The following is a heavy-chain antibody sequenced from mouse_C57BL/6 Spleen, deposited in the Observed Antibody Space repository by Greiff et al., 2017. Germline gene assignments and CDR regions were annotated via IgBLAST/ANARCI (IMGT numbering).Heavy chain of an antibody. CDR1: GYTFTSYW. V-gene: IGHV1-55*01. J-gene: IGHJ2*01. D-gene: IGHD2-5*01. CDR2: IYPGSGST. Sequence: QVQPQQPGAELVKPGASVKMSCKASGYTFTSYWITWVKQRPGQGLAWIGDIYPGSGSTNYNEKFKSKATLTVDTSSSTAYMQLISLTSEDSAVYYCARGTYYSNLYYFDYWGQGTTLTVSS. CDR3: ARGTYYSNLYYFDY.